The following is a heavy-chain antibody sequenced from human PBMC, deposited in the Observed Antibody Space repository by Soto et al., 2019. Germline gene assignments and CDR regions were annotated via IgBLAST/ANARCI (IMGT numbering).Heavy chain of an antibody. CDR2: IIPIFGTA. J-gene: IGHJ5*02. CDR1: GGTFSSYA. CDR3: ARGKVVVNREYNWFDP. V-gene: IGHV1-69*01. Sequence: QVQLVQSGAEVKKPGSSVKVSCKASGGTFSSYAISWVRQAPGQGLEWMGGIIPIFGTANYAQKFQGRVTIPADESTSTAYMELSSLRSEDTAVYYCARGKVVVNREYNWFDPWGQGTLVTVSS. D-gene: IGHD2-15*01.